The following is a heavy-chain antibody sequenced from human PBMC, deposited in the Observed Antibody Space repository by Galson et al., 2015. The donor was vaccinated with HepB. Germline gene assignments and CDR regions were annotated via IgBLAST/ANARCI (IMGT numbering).Heavy chain of an antibody. J-gene: IGHJ4*02. V-gene: IGHV3-53*04. CDR3: ARGPRYYYDSSGPGYFDY. Sequence: SLRLSCAASGFIVSSNYMSWVRQAPGKGLEWVSIIYSGTSTYYADSVRGRFTISRHNFKNTLYLQMNSLRAEDTAVYYCARGPRYYYDSSGPGYFDYWAQGTLVTVSS. D-gene: IGHD3-22*01. CDR1: GFIVSSNY. CDR2: IYSGTST.